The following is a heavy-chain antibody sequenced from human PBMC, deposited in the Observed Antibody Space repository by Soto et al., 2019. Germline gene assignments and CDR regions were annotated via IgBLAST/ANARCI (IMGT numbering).Heavy chain of an antibody. V-gene: IGHV4-61*01. CDR3: ARDACSGGNCYSAY. CDR2: IYYSGST. Sequence: QVQLQESGPGLVMPSETLSLTCTVSGGSVRSGNYYWSWIRQPPGKGLEWIGYIYYSGSTNYNPSLQSRVTISVDTSRDQFSLRLSSVTAADTAVYYCARDACSGGNCYSAYWGQGTLVTFSS. D-gene: IGHD2-15*01. J-gene: IGHJ4*02. CDR1: GGSVRSGNYY.